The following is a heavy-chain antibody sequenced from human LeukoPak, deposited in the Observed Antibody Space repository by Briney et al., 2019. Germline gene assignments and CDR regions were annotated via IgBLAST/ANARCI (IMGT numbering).Heavy chain of an antibody. CDR2: INHSGST. J-gene: IGHJ3*02. Sequence: PSETLSLTCAVYGGSFSGYYWSWIRQPPGKGLEWIGEINHSGSTNYNPSLKSRVTISVDTSKNQFSLKLSSVTAADTAVYYCATGLGYCSGGSCYLRAFDIWGQGTMVTVSS. CDR3: ATGLGYCSGGSCYLRAFDI. D-gene: IGHD2-15*01. V-gene: IGHV4-34*01. CDR1: GGSFSGYY.